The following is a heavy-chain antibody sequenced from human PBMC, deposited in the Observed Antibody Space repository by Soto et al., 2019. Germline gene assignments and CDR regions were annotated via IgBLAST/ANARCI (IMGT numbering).Heavy chain of an antibody. CDR2: IIPIFGTA. D-gene: IGHD2-15*01. CDR3: ARDGDSYCSGGSCYSSLHWCDP. V-gene: IGHV1-69*12. J-gene: IGHJ5*02. CDR1: GGTFSSYA. Sequence: QVQLVQSGAEVKKPGSSVKVSCKASGGTFSSYAISWVRQAPGQGLEWMGGIIPIFGTANYAQKFQGRVTITADESTSTGYRELSSLRSEATAVYYCARDGDSYCSGGSCYSSLHWCDPWGQGTLGNVSS.